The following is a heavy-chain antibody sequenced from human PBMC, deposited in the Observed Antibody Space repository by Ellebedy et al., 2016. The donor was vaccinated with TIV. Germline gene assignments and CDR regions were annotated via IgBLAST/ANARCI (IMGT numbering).Heavy chain of an antibody. V-gene: IGHV4-39*01. D-gene: IGHD2-21*02. Sequence: ESLKISCAASGFTFSSYWMHWVRQPPGKGLEYIGSVYYSGSPYYNPSFKSRVTLSADTSKNQFSLNLRTVTAADTAVYYCARTDPWQPIDDWGQGILVSASS. J-gene: IGHJ4*02. CDR1: GFTFSSYW. CDR3: ARTDPWQPIDD. CDR2: VYYSGSP.